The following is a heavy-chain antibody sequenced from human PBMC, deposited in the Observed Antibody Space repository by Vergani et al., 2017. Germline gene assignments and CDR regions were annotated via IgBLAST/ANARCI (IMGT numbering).Heavy chain of an antibody. CDR1: GGSISSGSYY. Sequence: QVQLQESGPGLVKPSQTLSLTCTVSGGSISSGSYYWSWLRQPAGQGLEWIGRNYTSGSTNHNPSLESRVTISVDTTKNQFSLKLSSVTAADTAVYYCARDPYNSDTDENWFDPWGQGTLVTVSS. CDR3: ARDPYNSDTDENWFDP. V-gene: IGHV4-61*02. D-gene: IGHD1-20*01. J-gene: IGHJ5*02. CDR2: NYTSGST.